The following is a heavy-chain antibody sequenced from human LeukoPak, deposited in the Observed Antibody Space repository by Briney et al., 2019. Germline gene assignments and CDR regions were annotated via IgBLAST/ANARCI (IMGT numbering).Heavy chain of an antibody. D-gene: IGHD6-19*01. V-gene: IGHV5-51*01. CDR2: IYPGGSDT. J-gene: IGHJ4*02. CDR3: ARPEGRAYSSGWYGGY. Sequence: GESLKISCKGSGYSFTSYWIGWVRQMPGKGLEWMGIIYPGGSDTRYSPSFQGQVTISADKSISTAYLQWSSLKASDTAMYYCARPEGRAYSSGWYGGYWGQGTLVTVSS. CDR1: GYSFTSYW.